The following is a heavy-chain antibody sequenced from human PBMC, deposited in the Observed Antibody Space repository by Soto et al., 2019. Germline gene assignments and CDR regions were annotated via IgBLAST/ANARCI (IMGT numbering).Heavy chain of an antibody. CDR2: IWYDGSNK. J-gene: IGHJ4*02. CDR1: GFTFSKYG. D-gene: IGHD3-22*01. CDR3: ARDVIGFFDS. V-gene: IGHV3-33*01. Sequence: ESGGGAVQPGGSLTLSCAASGFTFSKYGMHWDRQAPGKGLEWAAVIWYDGSNKFYADSVKGRFTISRDNSKKTLYLQMNSLRVDDTAVYYCARDVIGFFDSWGQGTLVTVSS.